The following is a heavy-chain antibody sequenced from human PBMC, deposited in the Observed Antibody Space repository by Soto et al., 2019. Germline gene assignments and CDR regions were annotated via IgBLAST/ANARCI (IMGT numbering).Heavy chain of an antibody. CDR1: GYGFTTYG. CDR2: ISAHNGNT. V-gene: IGHV1-18*01. Sequence: QVHLVQSGAEVKKPGASVKVSCKGSGYGFTTYGITWVRQAPGTGLEWMAWISAHNGNTNSAQPLQGRATVTRDTATSTASMALRSLLSDATAVYYCARRGYGDSWGQGALVTVSS. D-gene: IGHD1-1*01. J-gene: IGHJ4*02. CDR3: ARRGYGDS.